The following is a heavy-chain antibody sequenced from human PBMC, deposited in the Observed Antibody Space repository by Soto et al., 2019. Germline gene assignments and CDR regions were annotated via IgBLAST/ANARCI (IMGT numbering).Heavy chain of an antibody. CDR3: ARDGSSTRYTLNGGAFDI. J-gene: IGHJ3*02. Sequence: QVQLVQSGAEVKKPGSSVKVSCKASGGTFSSYAISWVRQAPGQGLEWMGGIIPIFGTANYAQKFQGRVTITADESTSTAYMELSSLRSEDTAVYYCARDGSSTRYTLNGGAFDIWGQGTMVTVSS. V-gene: IGHV1-69*01. CDR2: IIPIFGTA. CDR1: GGTFSSYA. D-gene: IGHD2-2*01.